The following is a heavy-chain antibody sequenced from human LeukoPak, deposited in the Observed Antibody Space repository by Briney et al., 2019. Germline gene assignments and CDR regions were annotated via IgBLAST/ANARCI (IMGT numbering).Heavy chain of an antibody. J-gene: IGHJ4*02. D-gene: IGHD6-13*01. V-gene: IGHV3-23*01. CDR2: ICGSGGST. CDR3: AKDEQQQLALYYFDY. Sequence: GGSLRLSCAATGFTFSSYAMRWVGQAPGKGLEGVSAICGSGGSTYYADSVKGPFTLSRDNSKNTLYLQMHSLRAEDTAVYYCAKDEQQQLALYYFDYWGQGTLVTVSS. CDR1: GFTFSSYA.